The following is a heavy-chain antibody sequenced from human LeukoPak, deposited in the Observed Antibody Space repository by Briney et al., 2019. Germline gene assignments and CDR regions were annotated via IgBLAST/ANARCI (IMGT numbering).Heavy chain of an antibody. CDR2: VSAYNGNT. Sequence: GASVKVSCKASGYSFNDYYMHWVRQAPGQGLEWMGWVSAYNGNTNYAQKLQGRVTMTTDTSTSTAYMELRSLRSDDTAVYYCARDARPYSGSGGIWFDPWGQGTLVTVSS. CDR1: GYSFNDYY. CDR3: ARDARPYSGSGGIWFDP. J-gene: IGHJ5*02. V-gene: IGHV1-18*04. D-gene: IGHD6-6*01.